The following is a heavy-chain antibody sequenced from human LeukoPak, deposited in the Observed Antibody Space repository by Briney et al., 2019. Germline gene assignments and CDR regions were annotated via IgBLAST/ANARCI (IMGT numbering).Heavy chain of an antibody. CDR2: IYYSGST. D-gene: IGHD4-23*01. Sequence: SETLSLTCTVSGGSISSGGYYWSWIRQHPGKGLERIGYIYYSGSTYYNPSLKSRVTISVDTSKNQFSLKLSSVTAAGTAVYYCARGDYGGENFDYWGQGTLVTVSS. CDR1: GGSISSGGYY. J-gene: IGHJ4*02. CDR3: ARGDYGGENFDY. V-gene: IGHV4-31*03.